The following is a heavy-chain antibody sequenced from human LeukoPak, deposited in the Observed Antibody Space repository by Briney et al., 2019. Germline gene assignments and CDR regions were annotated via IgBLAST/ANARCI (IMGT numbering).Heavy chain of an antibody. CDR1: GFSFSTYG. CDR2: ISHDGSNQ. CDR3: AKGDFWNGLGEYFLY. V-gene: IGHV3-33*05. Sequence: PGGSLSLSCAASGFSFSTYGMFWVRQAPGKGLEWVGVISHDGSNQYYADSVKGRFTISRDNSNNTLYLQMDSLRAEDAAVYYCAKGDFWNGLGEYFLYWGQGILVTVSS. D-gene: IGHD3-3*01. J-gene: IGHJ1*01.